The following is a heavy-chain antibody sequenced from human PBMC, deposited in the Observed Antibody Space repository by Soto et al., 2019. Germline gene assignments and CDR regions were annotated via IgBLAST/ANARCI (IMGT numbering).Heavy chain of an antibody. CDR2: IIPIFGTA. CDR3: ARSPLAGEMAAIFDY. V-gene: IGHV1-69*06. D-gene: IGHD6-19*01. CDR1: GGTFSSYA. J-gene: IGHJ4*02. Sequence: ASVKVSCKASGGTFSSYAISWVRQAPGQGLEWMGGIIPIFGTANYAQKFQGRVTITADKSTSTAYMELSSLRSEDTAVYYCARSPLAGEMAAIFDYWGQGTLVTVSS.